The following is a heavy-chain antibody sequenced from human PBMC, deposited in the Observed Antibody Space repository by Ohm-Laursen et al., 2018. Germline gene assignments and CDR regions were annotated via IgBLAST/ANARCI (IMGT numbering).Heavy chain of an antibody. Sequence: SLRLSCSASGFTFPNYAIHWVRQAPGKGLEWVSGVSWNSDTTGYAVSVKGRFTITRDNAKNSVYLQMNSLRPEDTALYYCAKARSPGSYFLPFDVWGQGAMVTVSS. V-gene: IGHV3-9*01. CDR1: GFTFPNYA. CDR3: AKARSPGSYFLPFDV. D-gene: IGHD1-26*01. J-gene: IGHJ3*01. CDR2: VSWNSDTT.